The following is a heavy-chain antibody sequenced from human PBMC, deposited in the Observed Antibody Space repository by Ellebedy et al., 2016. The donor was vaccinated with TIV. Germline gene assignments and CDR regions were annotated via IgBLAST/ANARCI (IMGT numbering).Heavy chain of an antibody. CDR1: GFTFSDHH. CDR3: VRAMVGAVGAFDF. Sequence: GGSLRLSCAASGFTFSDHHMDWVRQAPGKGLEWVGRIRNKVNSYTTQYAASVKGRFTISRDDSENSVYLQMNSLKTGDTAVYYCVRAMVGAVGAFDFWGQGTMVTFS. J-gene: IGHJ3*01. V-gene: IGHV3-72*01. CDR2: IRNKVNSYTT. D-gene: IGHD1-26*01.